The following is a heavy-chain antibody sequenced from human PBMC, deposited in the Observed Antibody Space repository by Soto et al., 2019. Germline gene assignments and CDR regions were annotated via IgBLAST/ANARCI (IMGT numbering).Heavy chain of an antibody. J-gene: IGHJ4*02. CDR2: IDHGGSS. Sequence: QVQLQQWGAGLLKPSETLSLTCAVYGGSFSGYYWSWIRQPPGKGLEWIGEIDHGGSSNYNPSLKSRVTISVDRSKNQFSLKLISVTAADTAVYYCAGVDYWGQGTLVTVSS. CDR3: AGVDY. CDR1: GGSFSGYY. V-gene: IGHV4-34*01.